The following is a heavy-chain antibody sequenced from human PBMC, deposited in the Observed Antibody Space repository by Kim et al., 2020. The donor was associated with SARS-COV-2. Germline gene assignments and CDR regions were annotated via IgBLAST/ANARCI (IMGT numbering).Heavy chain of an antibody. CDR3: TTAGVLFHNSGWYNF. CDR2: IKSQTDGGTV. V-gene: IGHV3-15*01. Sequence: GGSLRLSCAASGFPFSVARMSWVRQAPGKGLEWVGRIKSQTDGGTVDYGPPVRGRFTISRDDSTNTLFLQMDSLRTADSGVYYCTTAGVLFHNSGWYNFWGPGTLVSVPS. CDR1: GFPFSVAR. J-gene: IGHJ4*02. D-gene: IGHD6-13*01.